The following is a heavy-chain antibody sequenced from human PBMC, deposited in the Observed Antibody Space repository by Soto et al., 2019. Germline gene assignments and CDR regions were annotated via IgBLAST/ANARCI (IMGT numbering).Heavy chain of an antibody. CDR1: GFSFTSYD. D-gene: IGHD5-12*01. Sequence: QVQLVESGGGVVQTGRSLRLSCAASGFSFTSYDIHWVRQAPGKGLEWVAVLSYDGSEKYYADSVKGRFTISRDNSKNTLYLQMHSLRAEDTAVYFCAKFVYRGYYFDYWGQGTLVTGSS. CDR2: LSYDGSEK. J-gene: IGHJ4*02. V-gene: IGHV3-30*18. CDR3: AKFVYRGYYFDY.